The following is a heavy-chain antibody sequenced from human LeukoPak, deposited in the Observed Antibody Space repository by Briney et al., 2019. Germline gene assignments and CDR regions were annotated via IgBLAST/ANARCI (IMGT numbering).Heavy chain of an antibody. Sequence: GGSLRLSCVGSGFTISNYWMHWVRQAPGTGLVRVSRIHPDGSITTYADSVKGRFTISRDNAKNTLYLQMNSLRAEDTAVYYCAPQQTYSPYNWFDPWGQGTLVTVSS. J-gene: IGHJ5*02. CDR1: GFTISNYW. D-gene: IGHD5-12*01. V-gene: IGHV3-74*03. CDR2: IHPDGSIT. CDR3: APQQTYSPYNWFDP.